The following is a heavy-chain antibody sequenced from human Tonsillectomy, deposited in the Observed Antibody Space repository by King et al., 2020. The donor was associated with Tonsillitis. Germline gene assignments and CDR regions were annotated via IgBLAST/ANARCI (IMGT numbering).Heavy chain of an antibody. CDR2: IYHSGST. CDR3: ARVPYYYDSSGSFDY. D-gene: IGHD3-22*01. Sequence: VQLQESGPGLVKPSETLSLTCVVSGFSIGSGYYWGWIRQPPGKGLECIGSIYHSGSTYYNPSLKSRVTISVDTSKNQFSLKLSSVTAADTAVYYCARVPYYYDSSGSFDYWGQGTLVTVSS. J-gene: IGHJ4*02. CDR1: GFSIGSGYY. V-gene: IGHV4-38-2*01.